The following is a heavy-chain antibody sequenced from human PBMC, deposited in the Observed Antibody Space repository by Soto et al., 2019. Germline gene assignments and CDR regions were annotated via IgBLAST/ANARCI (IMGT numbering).Heavy chain of an antibody. V-gene: IGHV3-30*18. CDR2: ISYDGSNK. J-gene: IGHJ6*02. D-gene: IGHD3-10*01. Sequence: QVQLVESGGGVVQPGRSLRLSCAASGFTFSSYGIPGVRQAPGKGLGWVAVISYDGSNKYYADSVKGRFTISRDNSKNTLYLQMNSLRAEDTAVYYCAKPYYYGSGSYSTYGMDVWGQGTTVTVSS. CDR3: AKPYYYGSGSYSTYGMDV. CDR1: GFTFSSYG.